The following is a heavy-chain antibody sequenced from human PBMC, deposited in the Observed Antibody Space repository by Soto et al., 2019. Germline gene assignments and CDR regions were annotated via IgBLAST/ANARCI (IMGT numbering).Heavy chain of an antibody. V-gene: IGHV5-10-1*01. CDR3: ARHDYDSSGYFYGMDV. Sequence: GESLKISCKGSGYSFTSYWISWVRQMPGKGLEWMGRIDPSDSYTNYSPSFQGHVTISADKSISTAYLQWSSLKASDTAMHYCARHDYDSSGYFYGMDVWGQGTTVTVSS. D-gene: IGHD3-22*01. CDR1: GYSFTSYW. J-gene: IGHJ6*02. CDR2: IDPSDSYT.